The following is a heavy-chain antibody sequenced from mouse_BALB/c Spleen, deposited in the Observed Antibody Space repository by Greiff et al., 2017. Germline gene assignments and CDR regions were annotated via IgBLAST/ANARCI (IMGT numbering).Heavy chain of an antibody. CDR2: INPNNGGT. Sequence: VQLQQSGPELVKPGASVKIPCKASGYTFTDYNMDWVRQSHGKSLEWIGDINPNNGGTIYNQKFKGKATLTVDKSSSTAYMELRSLTSEDTAVYYCARRTGTWVYYFDYWGQGTTLTVSS. CDR3: ARRTGTWVYYFDY. V-gene: IGHV1-18*01. D-gene: IGHD4-1*01. J-gene: IGHJ2*01. CDR1: GYTFTDYN.